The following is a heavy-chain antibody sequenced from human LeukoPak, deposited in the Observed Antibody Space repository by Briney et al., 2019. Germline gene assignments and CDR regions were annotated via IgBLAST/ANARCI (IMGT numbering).Heavy chain of an antibody. V-gene: IGHV3-23*01. Sequence: GGSLRLSCAASGFTFSTSAMSWVRQAPGKGLEWVSAISGSGDKTYYADSVKGRFTISRDNSKNTLYLQMNSLRAEDTAVYYCAKTAMVENWFDPWGQGTLVTVSS. J-gene: IGHJ5*02. CDR2: ISGSGDKT. D-gene: IGHD5-18*01. CDR3: AKTAMVENWFDP. CDR1: GFTFSTSA.